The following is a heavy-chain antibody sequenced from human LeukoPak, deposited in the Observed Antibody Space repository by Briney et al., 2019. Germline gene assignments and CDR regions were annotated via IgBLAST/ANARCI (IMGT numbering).Heavy chain of an antibody. CDR3: AREGRVPAAKPCDY. J-gene: IGHJ4*02. CDR2: ISAYNGNT. Sequence: ASVKVSCKASGYTFTSYGISWVRQAPGRGLEWMGWISAYNGNTNYAQKLQGRVTMTTDTSTSTAYMELRSLRSDDTAVYYCAREGRVPAAKPCDYWGQGTLVTVSS. V-gene: IGHV1-18*01. CDR1: GYTFTSYG. D-gene: IGHD2-2*01.